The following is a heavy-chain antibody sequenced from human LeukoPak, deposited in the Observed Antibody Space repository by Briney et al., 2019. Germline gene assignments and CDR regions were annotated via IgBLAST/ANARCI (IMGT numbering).Heavy chain of an antibody. D-gene: IGHD3-16*01. Sequence: PGLALTLSCAASVLTLSPYEMNWLGQAPGRGVTGVSYISSSGSTIYYPASPKGRINISTDNAKSSLYLQVSSLRAKDTAVYDCARWHAGGYYYYGMDVWGQGTTVTVSS. V-gene: IGHV3-48*03. CDR3: ARWHAGGYYYYGMDV. J-gene: IGHJ6*02. CDR2: ISSSGSTI. CDR1: VLTLSPYE.